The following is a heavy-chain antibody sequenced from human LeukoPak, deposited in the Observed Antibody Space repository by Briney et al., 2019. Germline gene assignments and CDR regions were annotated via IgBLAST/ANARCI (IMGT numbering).Heavy chain of an antibody. CDR2: IIPIFGTA. Sequence: GASVKVSCKASGGTFSSYAISWVRQAPGQGLEWMGGIIPIFGTANYAQKFQGRVTITADKSTSTAYMELSSLRSEDTAVYYCARDGHYGGNSGYYYFDYWGQGTLVTVSS. J-gene: IGHJ4*02. CDR3: ARDGHYGGNSGYYYFDY. V-gene: IGHV1-69*06. D-gene: IGHD4-23*01. CDR1: GGTFSSYA.